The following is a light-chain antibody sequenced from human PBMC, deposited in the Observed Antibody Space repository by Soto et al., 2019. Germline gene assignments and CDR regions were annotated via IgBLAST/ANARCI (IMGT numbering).Light chain of an antibody. CDR2: GAS. CDR1: QSISTL. CDR3: QQSYSTPRT. V-gene: IGKV1-39*01. J-gene: IGKJ2*02. Sequence: DIQMTQSPSSLSASVGDRVTITCRASQSISTLLNLYQQKPGKAPSLLIYGASTLHTGAPSRFSGSGSWTDFTLPITSLQPEDFSTYYCQQSYSTPRTFAQGTNLEIK.